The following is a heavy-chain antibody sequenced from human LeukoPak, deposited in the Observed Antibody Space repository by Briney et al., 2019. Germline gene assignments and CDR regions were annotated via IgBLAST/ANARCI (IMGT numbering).Heavy chain of an antibody. D-gene: IGHD2/OR15-2a*01. CDR3: ARERTTIVSGTTIGAY. Sequence: GGSLRLSCAASGFTFSSYEMNWVRQAPGKGLEWVSYISSSGSTIYYADSVKGRFTISRDNAKNSLYLQMNSLRAEDTAVYYCARERTTIVSGTTIGAYWGQGTLVTVSS. CDR1: GFTFSSYE. CDR2: ISSSGSTI. J-gene: IGHJ4*02. V-gene: IGHV3-48*03.